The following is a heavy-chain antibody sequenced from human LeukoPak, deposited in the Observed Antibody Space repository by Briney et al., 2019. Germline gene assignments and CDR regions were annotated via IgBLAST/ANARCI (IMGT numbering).Heavy chain of an antibody. J-gene: IGHJ4*02. V-gene: IGHV3-23*01. Sequence: PGGSLTLSCAASGFTFSSYAMSWVRQAPGKGLEGLSAISGSGGSTYYADSVKGRFTISRDNSKNTLYLQMNSLRAEDTAVYYCAKNPRYSYGYYLSYFDYWGQGTLVTVSS. CDR1: GFTFSSYA. CDR3: AKNPRYSYGYYLSYFDY. CDR2: ISGSGGST. D-gene: IGHD5-18*01.